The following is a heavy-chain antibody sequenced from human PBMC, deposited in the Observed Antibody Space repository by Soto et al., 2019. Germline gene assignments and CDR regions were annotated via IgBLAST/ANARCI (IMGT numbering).Heavy chain of an antibody. CDR1: GGSISSYY. CDR2: IYYSGST. V-gene: IGHV4-59*01. CDR3: ARAPIAAAGLDY. J-gene: IGHJ4*02. Sequence: PSETLSLTCTVSGGSISSYYWSWIRQPPGKGLEWIGYIYYSGSTNYNPSLKSRVTISVDTSKNQFSLKLSSVTAADTAVYYCARAPIAAAGLDYWGQGTLVTAPQ. D-gene: IGHD6-13*01.